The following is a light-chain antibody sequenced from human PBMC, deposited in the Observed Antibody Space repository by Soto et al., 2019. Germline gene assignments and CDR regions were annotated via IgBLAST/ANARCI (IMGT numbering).Light chain of an antibody. Sequence: DIQVTQSPSSLSASVGDSVTLSCQTSQRVDSYIHWYQHQSGKPPKLLIYAAPTLQDGVPSRFSGGGSGTAFSLIITGLQPGDSATYYCQQSYSSRTFGQGTTVEIK. J-gene: IGKJ1*01. V-gene: IGKV1-39*01. CDR3: QQSYSSRT. CDR1: QRVDSY. CDR2: AAP.